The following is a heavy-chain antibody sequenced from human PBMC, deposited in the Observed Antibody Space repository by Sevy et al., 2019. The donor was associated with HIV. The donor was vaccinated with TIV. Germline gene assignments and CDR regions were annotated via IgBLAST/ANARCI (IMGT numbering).Heavy chain of an antibody. CDR3: ARGLYLDY. J-gene: IGHJ4*02. D-gene: IGHD3-10*01. CDR1: GYSISSGYY. Sequence: SETLSLTCTVSGYSISSGYYWGWIRQPPEKGLEWIGSSLHSGSTYCNPSLESRVTISVDTSKNQFSLKMSSVTAADTAVYYCARGLYLDYWGLGILVTVSS. CDR2: SLHSGST. V-gene: IGHV4-38-2*02.